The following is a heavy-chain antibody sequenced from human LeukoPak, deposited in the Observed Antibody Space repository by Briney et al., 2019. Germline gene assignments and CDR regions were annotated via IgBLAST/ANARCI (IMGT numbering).Heavy chain of an antibody. J-gene: IGHJ3*02. Sequence: GGSLRLSCAASGFTFSSYAMSWVRQAPGKGLEWVSAISGSGGSTYYADSVKGRFTISRDNSKNTLYLQMNSLRAEDTAVYHCAKPNWGYCSGGSCYSFDIWGQGTMVTVSS. D-gene: IGHD2-15*01. V-gene: IGHV3-23*01. CDR1: GFTFSSYA. CDR3: AKPNWGYCSGGSCYSFDI. CDR2: ISGSGGST.